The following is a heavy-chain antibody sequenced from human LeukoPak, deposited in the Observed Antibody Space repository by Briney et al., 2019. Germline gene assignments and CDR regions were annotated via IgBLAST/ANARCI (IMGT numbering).Heavy chain of an antibody. CDR1: GGTFSSYA. V-gene: IGHV1-69*13. CDR2: IIPIFGTA. Sequence: SVKVSCKASGGTFSSYAISWVRQAPGQGLEWMGGIIPIFGTANYAQKFQGRVTITADETTSTAYMELSSLRSEDTAVYYCARAYLYSSLFDPWGQGTLVTVSS. CDR3: ARAYLYSSLFDP. D-gene: IGHD6-19*01. J-gene: IGHJ5*02.